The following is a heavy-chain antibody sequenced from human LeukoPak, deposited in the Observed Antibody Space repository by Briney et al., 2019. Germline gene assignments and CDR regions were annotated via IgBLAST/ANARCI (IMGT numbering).Heavy chain of an antibody. CDR3: ARAPLVLQYRWWFDP. CDR2: ISGSGGRT. CDR1: GFTFSSYA. J-gene: IGHJ5*02. D-gene: IGHD5-24*01. V-gene: IGHV3-23*01. Sequence: GGSLRLSCAASGFTFSSYAMRWVRQAPGKGLEWVSGISGSGGRTYYADSVKGRFTISRDNAKNSLYLQMNSLRAEDTAVYHCARAPLVLQYRWWFDPWGQGTLVIVSS.